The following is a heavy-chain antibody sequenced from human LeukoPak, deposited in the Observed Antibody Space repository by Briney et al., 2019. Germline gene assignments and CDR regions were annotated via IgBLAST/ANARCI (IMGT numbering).Heavy chain of an antibody. J-gene: IGHJ4*02. Sequence: PGGSLRLSCAASGFTFSSYSMNWVRQAPGKGLEWVSSISSSSSYIYYADSVKGRFTISRDNAKNSLYLQMNSLRSEDTAVYFCARATLSDYYFNYWGQGTLVTVSS. CDR3: ARATLSDYYFNY. CDR1: GFTFSSYS. V-gene: IGHV3-21*04. CDR2: ISSSSSYI.